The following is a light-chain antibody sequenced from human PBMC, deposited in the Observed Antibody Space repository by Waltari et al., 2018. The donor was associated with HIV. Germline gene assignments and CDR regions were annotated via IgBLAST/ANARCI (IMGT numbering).Light chain of an antibody. CDR2: DVT. J-gene: IGLJ3*02. CDR1: SSDVGGYDY. V-gene: IGLV2-11*01. Sequence: QSALTQPRSVSGSPGQSVTISCTGTSSDVGGYDYVSWYQQHPGKAPKFMIYDVTKRPSGVPDRFSGSKSANTASLTISGLQAEDEADYYCCSYAGNYIWVFGGGTKVTVL. CDR3: CSYAGNYIWV.